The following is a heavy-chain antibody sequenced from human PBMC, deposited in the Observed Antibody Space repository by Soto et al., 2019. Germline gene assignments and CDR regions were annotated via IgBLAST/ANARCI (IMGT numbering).Heavy chain of an antibody. V-gene: IGHV1-69*06. CDR3: ARGWETVGAPTPFAY. J-gene: IGHJ4*02. CDR2: IIPMFGTP. D-gene: IGHD1-26*01. CDR1: GGTFSNYA. Sequence: QVQLVQSGAEVKKPGSSVKVSCKASGGTFSNYAISWVRQAPGQGLEWMGGIIPMFGTPNYAQRFQGRVTITADKSTSTASMEVRNLNSDETAVYDCARGWETVGAPTPFAYWCQVTLVTVSS.